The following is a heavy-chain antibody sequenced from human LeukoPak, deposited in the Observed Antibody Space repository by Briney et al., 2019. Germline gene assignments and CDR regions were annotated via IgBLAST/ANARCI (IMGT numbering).Heavy chain of an antibody. V-gene: IGHV3-23*01. CDR1: GFTFSNYA. CDR2: ISGSGGST. D-gene: IGHD3-22*01. Sequence: GGSLRLSCAASGFTFSNYAMSWVRQAPGKGLEWVSAISGSGGSTYYADSVKGRFTISRDNSKNTLYLQMNSLRAEDTAVYYCAKDYDSSGFFFVDQLGYFDYWGQGTLVTVSS. CDR3: AKDYDSSGFFFVDQLGYFDY. J-gene: IGHJ4*02.